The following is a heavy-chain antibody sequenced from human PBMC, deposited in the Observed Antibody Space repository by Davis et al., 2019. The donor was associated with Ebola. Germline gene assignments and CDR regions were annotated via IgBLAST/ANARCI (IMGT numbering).Heavy chain of an antibody. CDR1: GYTFTSYY. D-gene: IGHD2-2*01. CDR2: INPSGGST. V-gene: IGHV1-46*01. Sequence: ASVKVSCKASGYTFTSYYMHWVRQAPGQGLEWMGIINPSGGSTSYAQKFQGRVTMTRDTSTSTVYMELSSLRSEDTAVYYCAREGGGCSSTSCQGAFDIWGQGTMVTVSS. CDR3: AREGGGCSSTSCQGAFDI. J-gene: IGHJ3*02.